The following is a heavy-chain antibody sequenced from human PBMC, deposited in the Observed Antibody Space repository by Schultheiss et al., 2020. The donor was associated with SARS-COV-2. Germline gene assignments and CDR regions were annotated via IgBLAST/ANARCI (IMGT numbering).Heavy chain of an antibody. CDR1: GYTFTSYA. CDR2: SNAYNGNT. CDR3: ARVRAPFLQLSRKVVPAAIGPYYFDY. Sequence: ASVKVSCKASGYTFTSYAMHWVRQAPGQRLEWMGWSNAYNGNTNYAQKLQGRVTMTTDTSTSTAYMELRSLRSDDTAVYYCARVRAPFLQLSRKVVPAAIGPYYFDYWGQGTLVTVSS. V-gene: IGHV1-18*01. D-gene: IGHD2-2*02. J-gene: IGHJ4*02.